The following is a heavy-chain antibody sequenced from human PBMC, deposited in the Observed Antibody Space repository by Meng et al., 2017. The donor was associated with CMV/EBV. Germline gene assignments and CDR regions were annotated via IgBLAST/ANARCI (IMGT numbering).Heavy chain of an antibody. CDR3: AKPIVVVPAGIESGFDY. D-gene: IGHD2-2*01. CDR1: GFTFSSYA. Sequence: GESLKISCAASGFTFSSYAMSWVRQAPGKGLEWVSAISGSGGSTYYADSVKGRFTISRDNSKNTLYLQMNSLRAEDTAVYYCAKPIVVVPAGIESGFDYWGQGTLVTVSS. V-gene: IGHV3-23*01. CDR2: ISGSGGST. J-gene: IGHJ4*02.